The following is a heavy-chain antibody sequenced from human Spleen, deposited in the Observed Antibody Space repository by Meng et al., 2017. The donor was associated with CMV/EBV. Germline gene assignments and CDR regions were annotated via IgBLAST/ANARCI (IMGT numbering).Heavy chain of an antibody. D-gene: IGHD3-22*01. V-gene: IGHV3-73*01. J-gene: IGHJ3*02. CDR3: TRHMSNYYDSSGYYDDAFDI. CDR2: IRSKANSYAT. CDR1: GFTFSGSA. Sequence: LKISCAASGFTFSGSAMHWVRQASGKGLEWVGRIRSKANSYATAYAASVKGRFTISRDDSKNTAYLQMNSLKTEDTAVYYCTRHMSNYYDSSGYYDDAFDIWGQGTMVTVSS.